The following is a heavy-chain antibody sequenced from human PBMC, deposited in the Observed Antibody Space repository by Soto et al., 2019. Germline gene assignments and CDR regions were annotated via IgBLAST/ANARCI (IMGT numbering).Heavy chain of an antibody. D-gene: IGHD3-10*01. Sequence: PGGSLRLSCAASGFTFSSYAMSWVRQAPGKGLEWVSAISGSGGSTYYADSVKGRFTTSRDNAKKSMYLQMNSLRAEDTAVYYCARDASGSYYKGDGAFDIWGQGTMVTVSS. J-gene: IGHJ3*02. CDR2: ISGSGGST. V-gene: IGHV3-23*01. CDR1: GFTFSSYA. CDR3: ARDASGSYYKGDGAFDI.